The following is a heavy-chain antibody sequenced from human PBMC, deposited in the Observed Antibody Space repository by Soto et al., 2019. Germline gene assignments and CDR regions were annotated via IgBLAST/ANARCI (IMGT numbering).Heavy chain of an antibody. Sequence: GGSLRLSCAASGFIFNSYGMHWVRQAQGKGLEWVAVISYDGSNKYYADSVKGRFNISRDNSKNTLYLQMTSLRAGDTAVYYCRKGLLGLGSPGDCFAPWGRGPLVTVSS. J-gene: IGHJ5*02. CDR1: GFIFNSYG. CDR3: RKGLLGLGSPGDCFAP. CDR2: ISYDGSNK. V-gene: IGHV3-30*18. D-gene: IGHD2-21*01.